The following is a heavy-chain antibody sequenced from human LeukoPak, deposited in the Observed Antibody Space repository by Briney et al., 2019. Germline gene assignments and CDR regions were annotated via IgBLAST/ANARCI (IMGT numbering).Heavy chain of an antibody. CDR3: ARDIRGTRGSGYSDY. V-gene: IGHV3-53*04. CDR1: GFTVSSNY. D-gene: IGHD3-22*01. Sequence: GVSLRLSCAASGFTVSSNYMSWVRQAPGKGLEWVSVIYSGGSTYYADSVKGRFTISRHNSKNTLYLQMNSLRAEDTAVYYCARDIRGTRGSGYSDYWGQGTLVTVSS. J-gene: IGHJ4*02. CDR2: IYSGGST.